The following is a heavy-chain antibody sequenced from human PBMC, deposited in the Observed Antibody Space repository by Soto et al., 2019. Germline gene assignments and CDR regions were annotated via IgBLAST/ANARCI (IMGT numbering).Heavy chain of an antibody. J-gene: IGHJ4*02. D-gene: IGHD3-3*01. CDR2: ISAYNGNT. CDR1: GYTFTSYG. CDR3: AVTTYYDFWSGYFGFDY. Sequence: ASVKVSCKASGYTFTSYGISWVRQAPGQGLEWMGWISAYNGNTNYAQKLQGRVTMTTDTSTSTAYMELRSLRSDDTAVYYCAVTTYYDFWSGYFGFDYWGQGTLVTAPQ. V-gene: IGHV1-18*04.